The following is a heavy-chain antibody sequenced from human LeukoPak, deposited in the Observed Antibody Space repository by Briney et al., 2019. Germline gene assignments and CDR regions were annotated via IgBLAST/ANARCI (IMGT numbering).Heavy chain of an antibody. CDR2: IYYSGST. Sequence: PSETLSLTCTVSGGSISSYYWSWIRRPPGKGLEWIGYIYYSGSTNYNPSLKSRVTISVDTSKNQFSLKLSSVTAADTAVYYCARHYYDRSGPFDYWGQGTLVTVSS. J-gene: IGHJ4*02. D-gene: IGHD3-22*01. V-gene: IGHV4-59*08. CDR3: ARHYYDRSGPFDY. CDR1: GGSISSYY.